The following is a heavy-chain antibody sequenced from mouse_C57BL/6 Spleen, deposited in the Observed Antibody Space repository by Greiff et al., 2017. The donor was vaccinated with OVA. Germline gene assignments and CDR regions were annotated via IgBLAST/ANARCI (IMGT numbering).Heavy chain of an antibody. V-gene: IGHV1-80*01. CDR3: ARGDGNYVPFAY. CDR1: GYAFSSYW. CDR2: IYPGDGDT. J-gene: IGHJ3*01. D-gene: IGHD2-1*01. Sequence: VQLQQSGAELVQPGASVKISCKASGYAFSSYWMNWVKQRPGKGLEWIGQIYPGDGDTNYNGKFKGKATLTADKSSSTAYMQLSSLTSEDSAVYFCARGDGNYVPFAYWGQGTLVTVSA.